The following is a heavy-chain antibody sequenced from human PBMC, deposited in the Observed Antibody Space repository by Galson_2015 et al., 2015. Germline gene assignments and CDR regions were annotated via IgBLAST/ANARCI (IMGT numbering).Heavy chain of an antibody. CDR1: GFTVSSNY. CDR2: IYSGGST. J-gene: IGHJ6*02. Sequence: SLRLSCAASGFTVSSNYMSWVRQAPGKGLEWVSVIYSGGSTYYADSVKGRFTISRDNSKNTLYLQMNSLRAEDTAVYYCARDQTTVTTWGYYYYYGMDVWGQGTTVTVSS. D-gene: IGHD4-17*01. V-gene: IGHV3-53*01. CDR3: ARDQTTVTTWGYYYYYGMDV.